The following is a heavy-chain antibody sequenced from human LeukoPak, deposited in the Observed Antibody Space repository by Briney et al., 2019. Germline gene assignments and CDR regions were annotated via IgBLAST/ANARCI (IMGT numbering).Heavy chain of an antibody. CDR1: GFTFSDFY. CDR2: RRDKANSYST. Sequence: GGSVRLSCAASGFTFSDFYVEGVGPARGKGLVWVGRRRDKANSYSTEYAASVKGSFIISRENSTSSLYLQMNSVKTEDTAVYYCARDNTGPTVVISWGQGTLVTVSS. D-gene: IGHD5-18*01. V-gene: IGHV3-72*01. CDR3: ARDNTGPTVVIS. J-gene: IGHJ5*02.